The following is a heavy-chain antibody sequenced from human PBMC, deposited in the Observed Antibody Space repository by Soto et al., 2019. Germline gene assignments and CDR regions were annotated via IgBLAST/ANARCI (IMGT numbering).Heavy chain of an antibody. J-gene: IGHJ4*02. CDR1: GDSVSSNDAV. CDR2: TYYRSIWQT. V-gene: IGHV6-1*01. D-gene: IGHD4-17*01. Sequence: SQTLSVTCAISGDSVSSNDAVWNWIRQSPSRGLEWLGRTYYRSIWQTEYAVSVKGRMTINPDASKNQFSLQLNSVTPEDTAMYSCQSLVGNGGLALWGQGTLFPGSS. CDR3: QSLVGNGGLAL.